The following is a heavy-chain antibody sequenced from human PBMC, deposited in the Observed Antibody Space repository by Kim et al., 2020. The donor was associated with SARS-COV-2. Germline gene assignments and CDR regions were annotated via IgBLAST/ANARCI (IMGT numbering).Heavy chain of an antibody. D-gene: IGHD2-2*01. CDR1: GGSFSGYY. Sequence: SETLSLTCAVYGGSFSGYYWSWIRQPPGKGLEWIGEINHSGSTNYNPSLKSRVTISVNTSKNQFSLKLSSVTAADTAVYYCARATVVPAAIGWFDPWGQG. J-gene: IGHJ5*02. CDR2: INHSGST. V-gene: IGHV4-34*01. CDR3: ARATVVPAAIGWFDP.